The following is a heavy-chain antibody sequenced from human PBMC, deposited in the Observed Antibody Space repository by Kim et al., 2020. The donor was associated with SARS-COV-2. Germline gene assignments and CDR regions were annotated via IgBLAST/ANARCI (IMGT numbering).Heavy chain of an antibody. Sequence: TSYAASVRGRFTISRDNSKNTLSLQMNSLIAEDTAVYYCAKTKEWPYYFDYWGQGTLVTVSS. CDR3: AKTKEWPYYFDY. V-gene: IGHV3-23*01. D-gene: IGHD3-3*01. CDR2: T. J-gene: IGHJ4*02.